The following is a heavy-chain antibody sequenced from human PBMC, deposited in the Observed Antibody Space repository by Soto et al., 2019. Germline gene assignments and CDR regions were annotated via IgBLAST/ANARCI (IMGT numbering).Heavy chain of an antibody. D-gene: IGHD4-17*01. CDR1: SGSISSSNW. CDR2: IYHSGST. V-gene: IGHV4-4*02. Sequence: SETLSLTCAVSSGSISSSNWWSWVRQPPGKGLEWIGEIYHSGSTNYNPSLKSRVTISVDKSKNQFSLKLSSVTAADTAVYYCAREHDYGDFFDYWGQGTLVTVSS. CDR3: AREHDYGDFFDY. J-gene: IGHJ4*02.